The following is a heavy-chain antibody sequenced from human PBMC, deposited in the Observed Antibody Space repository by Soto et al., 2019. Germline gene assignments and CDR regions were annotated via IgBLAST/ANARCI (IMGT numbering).Heavy chain of an antibody. D-gene: IGHD3-10*01. J-gene: IGHJ5*02. CDR2: VYYGGST. CDR3: ARGPLVQLLGDNWFDP. CDR1: GGSVSSGDYY. Sequence: PSETLSLTCTVSGGSVSSGDYYWTWIRQPPGKGLEWIGYVYYGGSTNYNPSLKSRVSISAETAKNQFSLKLSSVTAADTAVYYCARGPLVQLLGDNWFDPWGQGTLVTVSS. V-gene: IGHV4-61*08.